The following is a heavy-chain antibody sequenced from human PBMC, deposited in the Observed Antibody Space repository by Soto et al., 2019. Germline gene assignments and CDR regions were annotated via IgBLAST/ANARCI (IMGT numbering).Heavy chain of an antibody. V-gene: IGHV3-66*01. Sequence: PGGSLRLSCAASGLIDSNNYMSWVRQAPGRGLEWVSVINNAGTTFYADSVKGRFTISGDKSKNTLYLQMNSLRVEDTAIYYCVRENYYYGMDVWGQGTAVTVSS. CDR2: INNAGTT. CDR1: GLIDSNNY. J-gene: IGHJ6*02. CDR3: VRENYYYGMDV.